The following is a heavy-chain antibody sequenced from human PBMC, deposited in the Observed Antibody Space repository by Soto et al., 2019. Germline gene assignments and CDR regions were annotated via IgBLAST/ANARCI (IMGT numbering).Heavy chain of an antibody. D-gene: IGHD4-17*01. CDR1: GFTFSSFG. J-gene: IGHJ4*02. V-gene: IGHV3-30*18. CDR2: TSYDGSNT. CDR3: AKGSGGEYDFDY. Sequence: QVQLVESGGGVVQPGRSLRLSCVGSGFTFSSFGMHWVRQAPGKGLEWVAVTSYDGSNTYYADSVRGRFTISRDNSKNTLYLQMNSLRGEDTSVYSCAKGSGGEYDFDYWGQGTLVTVSS.